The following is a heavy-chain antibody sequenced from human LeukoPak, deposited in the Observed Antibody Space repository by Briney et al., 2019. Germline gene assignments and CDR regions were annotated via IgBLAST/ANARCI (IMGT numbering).Heavy chain of an antibody. V-gene: IGHV3-53*01. Sequence: GGSLRLSCAASGLTGSHNYVSWVRQAPGKGLEWVSAIHTSGDTSYADSVKGRFTISRDTSKNTLYLQINSLRVEDTAVYYCIVFGGSNHWGQGTLVTVSS. J-gene: IGHJ5*02. CDR1: GLTGSHNY. CDR3: IVFGGSNH. CDR2: IHTSGDT. D-gene: IGHD4-23*01.